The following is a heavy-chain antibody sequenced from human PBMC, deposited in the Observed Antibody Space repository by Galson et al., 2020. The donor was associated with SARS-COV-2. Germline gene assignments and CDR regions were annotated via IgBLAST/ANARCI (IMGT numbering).Heavy chain of an antibody. CDR3: ARGAGRYGLYFYYYMDV. J-gene: IGHJ6*03. V-gene: IGHV1-2*02. Sequence: ASVKVSCKASGYTFTDYYMHWVRQAPGQGLEWMGWIDPNSGGTNYAQKFQGRVTMTRDTSISTAYMELSRLRSDDTAVYYCARGAGRYGLYFYYYMDVWGKGTTVTISS. CDR1: GYTFTDYY. D-gene: IGHD5-18*01. CDR2: IDPNSGGT.